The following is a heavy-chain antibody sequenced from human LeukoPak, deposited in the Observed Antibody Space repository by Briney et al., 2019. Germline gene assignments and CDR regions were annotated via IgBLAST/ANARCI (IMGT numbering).Heavy chain of an antibody. CDR2: INHSGNT. D-gene: IGHD3-9*01. Sequence: TPSETLSLTCAVYGDSFSGYYWSWLRQPPGKGMEWLGEINHSGNTNYNPSLKSRVTISVDTSKNQFSLKLSSVTAADTAVYYCARESKLRYFGPGGMDVWGQGTTVTVSS. J-gene: IGHJ6*02. CDR3: ARESKLRYFGPGGMDV. CDR1: GDSFSGYY. V-gene: IGHV4-34*01.